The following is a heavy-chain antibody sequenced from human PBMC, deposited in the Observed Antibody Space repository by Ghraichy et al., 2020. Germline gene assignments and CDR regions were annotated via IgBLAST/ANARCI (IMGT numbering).Heavy chain of an antibody. J-gene: IGHJ6*03. CDR2: ISAYNGNT. V-gene: IGHV1-18*01. D-gene: IGHD2-2*01. CDR1: GYTFTSYG. Sequence: ASVKVSCKASGYTFTSYGISWVRQAPGQGLEWMGWISAYNGNTNYAQKLQGRVTMTTDTSTSTAYMELRSLRSDDTAVYYCARRGPRTVPAAIVYYYMDVWGKGTTVTVSS. CDR3: ARRGPRTVPAAIVYYYMDV.